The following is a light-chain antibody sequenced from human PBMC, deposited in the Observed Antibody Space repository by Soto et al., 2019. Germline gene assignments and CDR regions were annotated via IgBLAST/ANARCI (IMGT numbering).Light chain of an antibody. J-gene: IGKJ1*01. CDR1: QSISSN. Sequence: DIQMTQSPSSLSASVGDRVTITCRASQSISSNLNWYQQKPGQAPKLLIYATSSLQSGVPSRFSGSGFGTDFTLTISSLQPEDFATYYCQQSYSTPRPFGQGTKVEIK. CDR2: ATS. V-gene: IGKV1-39*01. CDR3: QQSYSTPRP.